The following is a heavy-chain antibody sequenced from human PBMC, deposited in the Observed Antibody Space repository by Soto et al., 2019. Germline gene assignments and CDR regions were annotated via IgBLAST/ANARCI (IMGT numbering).Heavy chain of an antibody. CDR3: ARLTTQGVVRGFDP. CDR2: IYYSGST. Sequence: SETLSLTCTVSGGSISSSSYYWGWIRQPPGKGLEWIGSIYYSGSTYYNPSLKSRVTISVDTSKNQLSLKLSSVTAADTAVYYCARLTTQGVVRGFDPWGQGTLVTVSS. D-gene: IGHD3-3*01. V-gene: IGHV4-39*01. CDR1: GGSISSSSYY. J-gene: IGHJ5*02.